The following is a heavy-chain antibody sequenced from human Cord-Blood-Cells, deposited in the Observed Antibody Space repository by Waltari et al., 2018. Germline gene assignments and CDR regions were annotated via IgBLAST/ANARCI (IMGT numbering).Heavy chain of an antibody. CDR1: GYTFTGYY. V-gene: IGHV1-2*02. Sequence: QVQLVQSGAEVKKPGASVKVSCKASGYTFTGYYMHWVRQAPGQGLEWMEWINPNSGGTNYAQKFQGRVTMTRDTSISTAYMELSRLRSDDTAVYYCARVSSGYCSSTSCYAIDYWGQGTLVTVSS. CDR2: INPNSGGT. CDR3: ARVSSGYCSSTSCYAIDY. D-gene: IGHD2-2*03. J-gene: IGHJ4*02.